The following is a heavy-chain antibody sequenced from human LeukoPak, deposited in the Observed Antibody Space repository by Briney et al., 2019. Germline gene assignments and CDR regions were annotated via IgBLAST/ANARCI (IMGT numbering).Heavy chain of an antibody. V-gene: IGHV3-7*03. CDR1: GFTFSRHS. Sequence: GGSLRLSCEVSGFTFSRHSMSWVRQAPGKGLEWLAKIKEDGTEKYYVGSVEGRFTISRDNARNTLFLQMNSLRAEDTAVYYCAKTGYYYDRSDYYYDRSRYFDLWGRGTLVTASS. CDR2: IKEDGTEK. D-gene: IGHD3-22*01. J-gene: IGHJ2*01. CDR3: AKTGYYYDRSDYYYDRSRYFDL.